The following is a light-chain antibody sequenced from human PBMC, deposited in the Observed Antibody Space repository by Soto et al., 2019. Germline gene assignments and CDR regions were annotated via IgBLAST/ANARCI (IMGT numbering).Light chain of an antibody. CDR2: DNN. Sequence: QSALTQPPSVSAAAGQKVTIYCSGSTSNIGYNLVSWYQQLPGTAPKLLIFDNNKRPSGIPDRFSGSKSGTSATLGITGLQTGDEADYYCGTWDSSLSAVVFGGGTKLTVL. V-gene: IGLV1-51*01. CDR1: TSNIGYNL. CDR3: GTWDSSLSAVV. J-gene: IGLJ2*01.